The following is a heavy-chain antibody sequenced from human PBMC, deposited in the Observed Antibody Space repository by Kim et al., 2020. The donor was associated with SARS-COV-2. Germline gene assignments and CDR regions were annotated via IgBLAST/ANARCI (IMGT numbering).Heavy chain of an antibody. CDR1: GGSISSGDYY. J-gene: IGHJ3*02. D-gene: IGHD3-10*01. CDR3: ATWEGFGEPHHAFDI. V-gene: IGHV4-30-4*01. CDR2: IYYSGST. Sequence: SETLSLTCTVSGGSISSGDYYWSWIRQPPGKGLEWIGYIYYSGSTYYNPSLKSRVTISVDTSKNQFSLKLSSVTAADTAVYYCATWEGFGEPHHAFDIWGQGTMVTVSS.